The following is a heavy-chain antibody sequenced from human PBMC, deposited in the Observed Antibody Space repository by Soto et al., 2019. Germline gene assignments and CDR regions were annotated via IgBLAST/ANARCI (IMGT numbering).Heavy chain of an antibody. V-gene: IGHV2-5*01. CDR1: GFSLSTTGVG. D-gene: IGHD2-8*01. J-gene: IGHJ4*02. CDR2: IYWHDDK. Sequence: SGPTLVNPTQTLTLTCTFSGFSLSTTGVGVSWIRQPPGKALEWLALIYWHDDKRYSPSLKSRLTITKDTSKNQVVLTMTNMDPVDTAKYYCAXRGGATVGLYYLDYRGQGALXTVSS. CDR3: AXRGGATVGLYYLDY.